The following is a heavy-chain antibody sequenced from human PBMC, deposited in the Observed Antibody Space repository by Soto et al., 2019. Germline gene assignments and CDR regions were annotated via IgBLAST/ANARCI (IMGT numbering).Heavy chain of an antibody. CDR1: GYTFTSYA. D-gene: IGHD6-19*01. V-gene: IGHV1-3*01. J-gene: IGHJ4*02. CDR2: INAGNGNT. CDR3: ARSVAGPLPYFDY. Sequence: ASVKVSCKASGYTFTSYAMHWVRQAPGQRLEWMGWINAGNGNTKYSQKFQGRVTISRDTSASTAYMELRSLRSDDTAVYYCARSVAGPLPYFDYWGQGTLVTVSS.